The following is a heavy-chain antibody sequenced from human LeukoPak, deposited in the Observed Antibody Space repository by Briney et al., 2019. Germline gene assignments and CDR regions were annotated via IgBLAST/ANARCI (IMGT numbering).Heavy chain of an antibody. V-gene: IGHV1-69*05. J-gene: IGHJ6*03. CDR1: GGTFSSYA. D-gene: IGHD3-10*01. CDR3: ARDQRDYYGSGSYRYYYYMDV. Sequence: SVKVSCKASGGTFSSYAISWVRQAPGQGLEWMGGIIPIFGTANYAQKFQGRVTITTDESTSTAYMELSSLRSEDTAVYDCARDQRDYYGSGSYRYYYYMDVWGKGTTVTVSS. CDR2: IIPIFGTA.